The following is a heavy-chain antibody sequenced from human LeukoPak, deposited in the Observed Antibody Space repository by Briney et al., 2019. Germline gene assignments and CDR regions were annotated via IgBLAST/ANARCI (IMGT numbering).Heavy chain of an antibody. J-gene: IGHJ6*03. CDR1: GYSLIGYD. Sequence: ASVKVSCKASGYSLIGYDISWVRQAPGQGLEWMGWMNPNGGKTVYAQKFQGRITRTRNISLSTAYMELSSLRSKDTAVYYCARARAPSSHYYYMDVWGKGTTVTVSS. CDR3: ARARAPSSHYYYMDV. CDR2: MNPNGGKT. V-gene: IGHV1-8*01.